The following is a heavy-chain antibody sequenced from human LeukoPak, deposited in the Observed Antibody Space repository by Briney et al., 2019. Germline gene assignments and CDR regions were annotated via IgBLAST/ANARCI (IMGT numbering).Heavy chain of an antibody. CDR2: IYYSGST. D-gene: IGHD3-9*01. J-gene: IGHJ4*02. V-gene: IGHV4-59*12. Sequence: SETLSLTCTVSGGSISSYYWSWIRQPPGKGLEWIGYIYYSGSTNYNPSLKSRVTISVDTSKNQFSLKLSSVTAADTAVYYCARARRYGCFDYWGQGTLVTVSS. CDR3: ARARRYGCFDY. CDR1: GGSISSYY.